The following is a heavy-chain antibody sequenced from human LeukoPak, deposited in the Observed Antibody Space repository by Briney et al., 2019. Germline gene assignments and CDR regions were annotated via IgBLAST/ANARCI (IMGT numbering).Heavy chain of an antibody. V-gene: IGHV4-34*01. D-gene: IGHD5-24*01. CDR1: GGSFSGYY. J-gene: IGHJ6*02. CDR3: ARDLVDGYNFPNTTYYYYGMDV. CDR2: INHSGST. Sequence: SETLSLTCAVYGGSFSGYYWSWIRQPPGKGLEWIGEINHSGSTNYNPSLKSRVTISVDTSKNQFSLKLSSVTAADTAVYYCARDLVDGYNFPNTTYYYYGMDVWGQGTTVTVSS.